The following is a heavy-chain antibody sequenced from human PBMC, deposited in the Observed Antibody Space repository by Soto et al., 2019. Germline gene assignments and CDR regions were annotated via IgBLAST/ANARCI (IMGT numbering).Heavy chain of an antibody. V-gene: IGHV3-48*01. D-gene: IGHD3-22*01. CDR1: GFNFNGYN. J-gene: IGHJ6*02. CDR2: ISSSSGTI. Sequence: PGGSLRLSCTASGFNFNGYNMIWVRQAPGKGLEWVSYISSSSGTIFYADSVKGRFTISRDNSKNTLYLQMNSLRAEDTAVYYCAKVRYYYDSSGYQIRAPYGMDVWGQGTTVTVSS. CDR3: AKVRYYYDSSGYQIRAPYGMDV.